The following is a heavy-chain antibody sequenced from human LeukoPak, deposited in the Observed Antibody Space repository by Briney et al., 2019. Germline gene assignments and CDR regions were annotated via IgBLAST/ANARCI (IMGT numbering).Heavy chain of an antibody. CDR1: GFTFSSYD. V-gene: IGHV3-13*04. Sequence: TGGSLRLSCAASGFTFSSYDMHWVRQVTGKGLEWVSGINIGGGTYYPGSVKGRFTISRENAQNSLYLQMTNLRAGDTAMYYCARGMGSGSSSVFDSWGQGTLVTVSS. CDR3: ARGMGSGSSSVFDS. CDR2: INIGGGT. D-gene: IGHD3-10*01. J-gene: IGHJ4*02.